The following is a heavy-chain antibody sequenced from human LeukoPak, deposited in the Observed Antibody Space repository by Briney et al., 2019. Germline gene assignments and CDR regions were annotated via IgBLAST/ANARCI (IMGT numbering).Heavy chain of an antibody. J-gene: IGHJ3*01. Sequence: KPSETLSLTCTGSGGSISSSNYYWGWIRQPPGKGLEWLGSIYYSGSTYYNPSLKSRVTISVDTSKNQFSLKLSSVTAADTAVYYCAHFRGGSFDFWGQGTMVTVSS. CDR2: IYYSGST. CDR3: AHFRGGSFDF. CDR1: GGSISSSNYY. V-gene: IGHV4-39*01. D-gene: IGHD3-16*01.